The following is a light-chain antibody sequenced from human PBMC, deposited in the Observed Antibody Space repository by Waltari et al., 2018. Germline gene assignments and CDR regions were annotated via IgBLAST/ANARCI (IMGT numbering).Light chain of an antibody. Sequence: QTVVTQEPSVSVSPGGTVTLTCGLNSGSVSRSRYPAWYRQTPGQPPRSLIYNTDTRAFVIPPRFFVSILENKAALTIAQAQSDDECDYFCLFYLGGGIWVFGGGTKLTV. J-gene: IGLJ3*02. V-gene: IGLV8-61*01. CDR3: LFYLGGGIWV. CDR2: NTD. CDR1: SGSVSRSRY.